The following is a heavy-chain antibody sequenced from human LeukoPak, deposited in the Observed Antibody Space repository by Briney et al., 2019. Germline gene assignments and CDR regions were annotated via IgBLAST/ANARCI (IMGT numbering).Heavy chain of an antibody. CDR1: GFTFSSYA. CDR3: ARDYSSGWTDAFDI. Sequence: PGRSLRLSCAAPGFTFSSYAMHWVRQAPGKGLEWVAVISYDGSNKYYADSVKGRFTISRDNSKNTLYLQMNSLRAEDTAVYYCARDYSSGWTDAFDIWGQGTMVTVSS. J-gene: IGHJ3*02. D-gene: IGHD6-19*01. CDR2: ISYDGSNK. V-gene: IGHV3-30*04.